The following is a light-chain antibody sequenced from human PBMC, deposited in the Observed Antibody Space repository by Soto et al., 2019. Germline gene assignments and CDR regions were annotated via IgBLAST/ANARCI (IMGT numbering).Light chain of an antibody. V-gene: IGLV2-18*02. CDR2: EVI. CDR3: SSYSTSTVAI. J-gene: IGLJ2*01. CDR1: SSDVGSYNR. Sequence: QSVLTQPPSVSGSPGQSVTISCTGTSSDVGSYNRVSWYQQPPGTAPKLMIYEVINRPSGVPDRFSGSKSGNTASLTISGLQAEDEADYYCSSYSTSTVAIFGGGTKLTVL.